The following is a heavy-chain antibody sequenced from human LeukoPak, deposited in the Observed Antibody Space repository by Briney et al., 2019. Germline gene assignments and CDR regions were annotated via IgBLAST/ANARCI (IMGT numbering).Heavy chain of an antibody. CDR1: GFTFSSYG. J-gene: IGHJ4*02. Sequence: GRSLRLSCAASGFTFSSYGMHWVRQAPGKGLEWVAVISYDGSNKYYTDSVKGRFTISRDNSKNTLYLQMNSLRSEDTAVYYCATKITMVRGVIGDFDYWGQGTLVTVSS. CDR3: ATKITMVRGVIGDFDY. V-gene: IGHV3-30*03. CDR2: ISYDGSNK. D-gene: IGHD3-10*01.